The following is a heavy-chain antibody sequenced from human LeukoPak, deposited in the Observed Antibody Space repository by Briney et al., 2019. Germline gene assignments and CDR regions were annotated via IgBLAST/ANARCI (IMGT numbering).Heavy chain of an antibody. D-gene: IGHD2-2*01. Sequence: KASETLSLTCAVYGGSFSGYYWSWIRQPPGKGLEWIGEINHSGSTNYNPSLKSRVTISVDTSKNQFSLKLSSVTAADTAVYYCARGVVVPAAFGWFDPWGQGTLVTVSS. V-gene: IGHV4-34*01. J-gene: IGHJ5*02. CDR3: ARGVVVPAAFGWFDP. CDR2: INHSGST. CDR1: GGSFSGYY.